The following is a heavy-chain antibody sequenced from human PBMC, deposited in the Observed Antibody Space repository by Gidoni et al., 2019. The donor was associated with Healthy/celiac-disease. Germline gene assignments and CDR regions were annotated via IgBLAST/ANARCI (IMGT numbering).Heavy chain of an antibody. D-gene: IGHD2-2*01. CDR2: IWYDGSNK. V-gene: IGHV3-33*01. CDR1: GFTFSSYG. Sequence: QVQLVESGGGVVQPGRSLRLSCAASGFTFSSYGMHWVSQAPGKGLEWVAGIWYDGSNKYYADSVKGRFTISRDNSKNTLYLQMNSLRAEDTAVYYCAREKPAARGMDVWGQGTTVTVSS. CDR3: AREKPAARGMDV. J-gene: IGHJ6*02.